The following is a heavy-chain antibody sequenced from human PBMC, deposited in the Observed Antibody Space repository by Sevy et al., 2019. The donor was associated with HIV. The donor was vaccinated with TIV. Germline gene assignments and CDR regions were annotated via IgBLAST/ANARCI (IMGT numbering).Heavy chain of an antibody. J-gene: IGHJ4*02. D-gene: IGHD5-18*01. V-gene: IGHV3-66*01. CDR2: IHSDDTT. Sequence: GGSLRLSCAASGFTVNSNYMTWVRQAPGKGLEGVSVIHSDDTTYHADSVKDRFTISRDKFKNTLYLHMSRLRAADTAVYYCASGKSGYGYALNYWGQGTLVTVSS. CDR1: GFTVNSNY. CDR3: ASGKSGYGYALNY.